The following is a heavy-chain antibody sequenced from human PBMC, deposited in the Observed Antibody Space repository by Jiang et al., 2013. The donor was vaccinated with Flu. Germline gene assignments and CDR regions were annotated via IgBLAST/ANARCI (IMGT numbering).Heavy chain of an antibody. Sequence: SISSYYWSWIRQPQEGTGVDWVYLLQWEHQLXPLLKSRVTISVDTSKNQFSLKLSSVTAADTAVYYCARASTSPGFWSGYWFDGMDVWGQGTTVTVSS. D-gene: IGHD3-3*01. V-gene: IGHV4-59*01. J-gene: IGHJ6*02. CDR2: LLQWEH. CDR3: ARASTSPGFWSGYWFDGMDV. CDR1: SISSYY.